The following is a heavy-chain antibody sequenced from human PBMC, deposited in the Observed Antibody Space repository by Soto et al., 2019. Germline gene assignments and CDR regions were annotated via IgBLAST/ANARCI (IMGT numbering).Heavy chain of an antibody. D-gene: IGHD2-8*01. J-gene: IGHJ6*02. V-gene: IGHV1-2*04. Sequence: GVSVKVSCKASGYSFTDYHIHWVRQAPGQGLEWLGRINPKSGGTSTAQKFQGWVTMTTDTSISTASMELTRLTFDDTSIYYCARGDSTDCSNGVCSFFYNHDMDVWGQGTTVTVSS. CDR3: ARGDSTDCSNGVCSFFYNHDMDV. CDR1: GYSFTDYH. CDR2: INPKSGGT.